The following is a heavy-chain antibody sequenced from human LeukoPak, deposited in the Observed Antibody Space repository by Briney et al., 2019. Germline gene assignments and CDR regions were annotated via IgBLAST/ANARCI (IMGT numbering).Heavy chain of an antibody. CDR1: GVTFSDYA. CDR3: ARARAGLRFLEWYDFDY. CDR2: FIPILDTA. D-gene: IGHD3-3*01. V-gene: IGHV1-69*10. Sequence: GASVKVSCKASGVTFSDYALNWVRQAPGQGLEWMGVFIPILDTANSTQKFQGRVTMTRDTSISTAYMELSRLRSDDTAVYYCARARAGLRFLEWYDFDYWGQGTLVTVSS. J-gene: IGHJ4*02.